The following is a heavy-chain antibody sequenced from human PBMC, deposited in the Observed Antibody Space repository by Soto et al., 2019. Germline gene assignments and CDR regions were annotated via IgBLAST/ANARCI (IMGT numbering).Heavy chain of an antibody. CDR1: GGTFSSYT. Sequence: QVQLVQSGAEVKKPGSSVKVSCKASGGTFSSYTISWVRQAPGQGLEWMGRMITILGIANYAQKFQGRVTITADKSTSTAYMELSSLRSEDTAVYYCARAYYGSGANWFDPWGQGTLVTVSS. V-gene: IGHV1-69*02. CDR2: MITILGIA. D-gene: IGHD3-10*01. CDR3: ARAYYGSGANWFDP. J-gene: IGHJ5*02.